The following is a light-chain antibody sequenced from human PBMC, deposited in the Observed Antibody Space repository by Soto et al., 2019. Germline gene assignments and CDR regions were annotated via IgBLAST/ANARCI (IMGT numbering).Light chain of an antibody. CDR3: QQSYSTPGT. CDR2: AAS. J-gene: IGKJ4*01. V-gene: IGKV1-39*01. Sequence: DIQMTQSPSSLSASVGDRVTITCRASQSISGYLNWYQQKPVKVPKLLIYAASSLQSGVPSRFSGSGYGTDFTLTISSLQPEDFATYYCQQSYSTPGTFGGGTKVDIK. CDR1: QSISGY.